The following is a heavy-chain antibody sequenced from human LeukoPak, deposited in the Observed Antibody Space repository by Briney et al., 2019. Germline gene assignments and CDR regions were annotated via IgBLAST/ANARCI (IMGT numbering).Heavy chain of an antibody. CDR3: ARNRGGMEGGLFYMDV. J-gene: IGHJ6*03. Sequence: ASVKVSCKASGYIFSSYDITWVRQAPGQGLEWMGWISLYNGNTNYAQKIQGRVTMTTDTSTSTAYMELRSLRSDDTAVCYCARNRGGMEGGLFYMDVWGKGTTVTVSS. D-gene: IGHD3-10*01. V-gene: IGHV1-18*01. CDR1: GYIFSSYD. CDR2: ISLYNGNT.